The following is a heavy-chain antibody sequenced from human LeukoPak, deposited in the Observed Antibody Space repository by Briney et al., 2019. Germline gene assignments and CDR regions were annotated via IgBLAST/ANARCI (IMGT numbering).Heavy chain of an antibody. CDR1: GFTFSDHY. CDR2: TRNKANSYTT. V-gene: IGHV3-72*01. J-gene: IGHJ4*02. Sequence: GGSLRLSCAASGFTFSDHYMDWVRQAPGKGLEWVGRTRNKANSYTTEYAASVKGRFTISRDDSKNSLYLQMNSLKTEDTAVYYCARGETPEYYDPPRYWGQGALVTVSS. CDR3: ARGETPEYYDPPRY. D-gene: IGHD3-3*01.